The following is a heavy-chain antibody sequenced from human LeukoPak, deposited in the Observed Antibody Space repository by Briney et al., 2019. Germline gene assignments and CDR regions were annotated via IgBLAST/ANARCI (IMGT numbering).Heavy chain of an antibody. CDR1: GFTFSSYA. V-gene: IGHV3-30-3*01. Sequence: GGSLRLSCAGSGFTFSSYAMQWVRQAPGKGLEWVALISDDGSNKYYADSVKGRITISRDNSKNTVYLQMNSLRAEDTAVYYCARVHYHYDSSGNYYFDSWGQGTLVTVSS. J-gene: IGHJ4*02. CDR3: ARVHYHYDSSGNYYFDS. D-gene: IGHD3-22*01. CDR2: ISDDGSNK.